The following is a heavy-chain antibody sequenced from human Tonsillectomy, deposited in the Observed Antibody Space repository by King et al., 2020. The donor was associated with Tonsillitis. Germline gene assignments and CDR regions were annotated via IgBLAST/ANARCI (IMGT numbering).Heavy chain of an antibody. J-gene: IGHJ5*02. CDR2: IYYSGSP. CDR1: GGSISSSSYY. CDR3: ARVVVVVAVGRGPANWFDP. Sequence: QLQESGPGLVQPSETLSLTCTVSGGSISSSSYYWGWIRQPPGKGLEWIGSIYYSGSPYYNPSLKSRVTISVDTSKNQFSLKLSSVTAADTAVYDCARVVVVVAVGRGPANWFDPWGQGTLVTVSS. D-gene: IGHD2-15*01. V-gene: IGHV4-39*01.